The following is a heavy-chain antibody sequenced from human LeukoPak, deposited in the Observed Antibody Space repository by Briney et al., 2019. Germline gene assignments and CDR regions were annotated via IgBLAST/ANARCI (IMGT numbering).Heavy chain of an antibody. CDR2: IYHSGST. CDR1: GGISSSYY. Sequence: SETLSLTCIVSGGISSSYYWGWIRQPPGKGLEWIGSIYHSGSTYYNPSLKSRVTISVDTSKNQFSLKLSSVTAADTAVYYCARHEDPWGYFDYWGQGTLVTVSS. J-gene: IGHJ4*02. CDR3: ARHEDPWGYFDY. D-gene: IGHD3-16*01. V-gene: IGHV4-38-2*02.